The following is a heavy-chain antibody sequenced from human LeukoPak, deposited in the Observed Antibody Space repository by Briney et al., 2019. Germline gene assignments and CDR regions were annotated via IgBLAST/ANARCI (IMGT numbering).Heavy chain of an antibody. Sequence: PSETLSLTCAVYGGSFSGYYWSWIRQPPGKGLEWIGEINHSGSTNYNPSLKSGVIISVDTSKNQFSLKLSSVTTADTAVYYCARVPYYYDSGGYYRAYYFDFWGQGTLVIVSS. CDR2: INHSGST. CDR3: ARVPYYYDSGGYYRAYYFDF. D-gene: IGHD3-22*01. CDR1: GGSFSGYY. V-gene: IGHV4-34*01. J-gene: IGHJ4*02.